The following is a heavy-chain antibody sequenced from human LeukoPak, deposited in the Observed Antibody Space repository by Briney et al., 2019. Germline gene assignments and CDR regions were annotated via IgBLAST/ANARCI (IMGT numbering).Heavy chain of an antibody. D-gene: IGHD3-9*01. V-gene: IGHV4-39*01. Sequence: PSETLSLTCNVSGGSTRSTNYYWGWVRQPPGKGLEWIGSIHNSGNTYRNPSLTSRLTMAVDTSKDQFSLKLTSMTAADTAVYYCARGGDDILTGYGSVWARYIPVFFNYWGQGTLVTVSS. CDR3: ARGGDDILTGYGSVWARYIPVFFNY. J-gene: IGHJ4*02. CDR1: GGSTRSTNYY. CDR2: IHNSGNT.